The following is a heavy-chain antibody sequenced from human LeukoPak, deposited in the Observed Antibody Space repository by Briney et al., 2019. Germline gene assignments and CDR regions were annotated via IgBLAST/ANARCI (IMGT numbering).Heavy chain of an antibody. V-gene: IGHV3-43*02. CDR3: AKAAGYNWNYAGDY. D-gene: IGHD1-7*01. Sequence: GGSLRLSCAASGFTFDDYAMHWVRQAPGKGLERVSLISGDGGSTYYADSVKGRFTISRDNSKNSLYLQMNSLRTEDTALYYCAKAAGYNWNYAGDYWGQGTLVTVSS. CDR2: ISGDGGST. J-gene: IGHJ4*02. CDR1: GFTFDDYA.